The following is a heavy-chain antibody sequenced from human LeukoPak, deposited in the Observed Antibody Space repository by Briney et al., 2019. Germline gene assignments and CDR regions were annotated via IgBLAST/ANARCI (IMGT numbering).Heavy chain of an antibody. CDR2: ISGSGGST. D-gene: IGHD3-3*01. CDR1: GFTFNSYA. V-gene: IGHV3-23*01. J-gene: IGHJ4*02. Sequence: GGSLRLSCAASGFTFNSYAMSWVRQAPGKGLEWVSAISGSGGSTYYADSVKGRFTISRDNSKNTLYLQMNSLRAEDTAVYYCASDDFWSGSVYFDYWGQGTLVTVSS. CDR3: ASDDFWSGSVYFDY.